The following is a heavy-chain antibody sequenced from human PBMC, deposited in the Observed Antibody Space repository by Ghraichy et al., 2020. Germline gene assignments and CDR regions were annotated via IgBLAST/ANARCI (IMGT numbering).Heavy chain of an antibody. CDR3: ARCYDFCDY. Sequence: SETLSLTCTVSGGSISSYYWSWIRQPPGKGLEWIGYIYYSGSTNYNPSLKSRVTISVDTSKNQFSLKLSSVTAADTAVYYCARCYDFCDYWGQGTLVTVSS. V-gene: IGHV4-59*01. D-gene: IGHD3-3*01. CDR1: GGSISSYY. J-gene: IGHJ4*02. CDR2: IYYSGST.